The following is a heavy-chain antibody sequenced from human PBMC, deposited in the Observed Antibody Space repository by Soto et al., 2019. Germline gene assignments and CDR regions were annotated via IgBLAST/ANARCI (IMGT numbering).Heavy chain of an antibody. J-gene: IGHJ4*02. D-gene: IGHD6-19*01. V-gene: IGHV3-30*18. Sequence: GGSLRLSCAASGFTFSSYGMHWVRQAPGKGLEWVAVISYDGSNKYYADSVKGRFTISRDNSKNTLYLQMNSLRAEDTAVYYCAKARHLKTRIAVAGSPYFDYWGQGTLVTVPQ. CDR1: GFTFSSYG. CDR2: ISYDGSNK. CDR3: AKARHLKTRIAVAGSPYFDY.